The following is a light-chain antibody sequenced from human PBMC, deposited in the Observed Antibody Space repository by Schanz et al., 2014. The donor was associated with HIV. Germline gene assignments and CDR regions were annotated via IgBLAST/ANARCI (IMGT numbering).Light chain of an antibody. CDR2: NTH. Sequence: QSVLTQPPSASGTPGQRVTISCSGSTSNVGSRSVDWYQQFPGAAPKLLIYNTHLRPSGVTDRFSGSKSGTSASLAISGLQSEDESDYYCCSFAFTITSLYVFGTGTKLTVL. V-gene: IGLV1-44*01. CDR3: CSFAFTITSLYV. J-gene: IGLJ1*01. CDR1: TSNVGSRS.